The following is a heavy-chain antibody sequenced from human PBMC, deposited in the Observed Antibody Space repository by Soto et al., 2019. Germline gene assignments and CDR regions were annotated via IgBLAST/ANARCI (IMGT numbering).Heavy chain of an antibody. CDR2: IYPGDSDT. CDR1: GYTFTTYW. Sequence: EVQLVQSGAEVRKPGESLKISCKTSGYTFTTYWIGWVRQMPGEGLEWLGTIYPGDSDTRYSPSFQGQVTISADKPINTVYRQWSSLKASDTARYYCAIPTSHTFDYWGQGTLVAVAS. CDR3: AIPTSHTFDY. D-gene: IGHD1-1*01. J-gene: IGHJ4*02. V-gene: IGHV5-51*01.